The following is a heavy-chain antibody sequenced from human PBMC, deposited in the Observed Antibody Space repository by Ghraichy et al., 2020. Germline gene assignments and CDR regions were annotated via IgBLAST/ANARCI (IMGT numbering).Heavy chain of an antibody. CDR2: INPNSGGT. CDR1: GYTFTGYY. CDR3: AREENSSSWYVWFDP. V-gene: IGHV1-2*02. J-gene: IGHJ5*02. D-gene: IGHD6-13*01. Sequence: ASVKVSCKASGYTFTGYYMHWVRQAPGQGLEWMGWINPNSGGTNYAQKFQGRVTMTRDTSISTAYMELSRLRSDDTAVYYCAREENSSSWYVWFDPWGQGTLVTVSS.